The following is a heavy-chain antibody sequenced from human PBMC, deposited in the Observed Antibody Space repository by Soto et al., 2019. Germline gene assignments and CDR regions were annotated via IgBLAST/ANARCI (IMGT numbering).Heavy chain of an antibody. J-gene: IGHJ6*02. Sequence: LRASWGAAEGTFRGHGVSWIRQAPGKGLEWVXAXSXXXGXTXXXDXXXXRFTISRDNSKNTLYLQMKSLRAEDTAVYYCAKDRNSDSSGGMDVWGQGTTVTLSS. CDR3: AKDRNSDSSGGMDV. CDR1: EGTFRGHG. D-gene: IGHD3-22*01. V-gene: IGHV3-23*01. CDR2: XSXXXGXT.